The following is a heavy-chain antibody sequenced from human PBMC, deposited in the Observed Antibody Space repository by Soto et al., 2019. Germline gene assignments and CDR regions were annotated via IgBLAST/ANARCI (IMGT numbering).Heavy chain of an antibody. CDR2: IYYSGST. CDR1: GGSISSSSYY. V-gene: IGHV4-39*01. D-gene: IGHD4-17*01. J-gene: IGHJ4*02. CDR3: ARSLYGDHDY. Sequence: PSETLSLTCTVSGGSISSSSYYWGWIRQPPGKGLEWIGSIYYSGSTYYNPSLKSRVTISVDTSKNQFSLKLSSVTAADTAVYYCARSLYGDHDYWGQGTLVTVSS.